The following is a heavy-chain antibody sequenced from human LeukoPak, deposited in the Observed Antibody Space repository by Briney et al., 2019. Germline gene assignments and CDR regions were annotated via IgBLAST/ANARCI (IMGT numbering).Heavy chain of an antibody. V-gene: IGHV4-39*01. D-gene: IGHD6-13*01. CDR1: GGSFSSSSHY. CDR3: ARLSSRRYYFDY. J-gene: IGHJ4*02. Sequence: SETLSLTCTVSGGSFSSSSHYWGWIRQPPGKGLEWIGSIHYSGSTYYNPSLKSRVTISVDTSKNQFSLKLTSVTAADTAVYYCARLSSRRYYFDYWGQGTLVTVSS. CDR2: IHYSGST.